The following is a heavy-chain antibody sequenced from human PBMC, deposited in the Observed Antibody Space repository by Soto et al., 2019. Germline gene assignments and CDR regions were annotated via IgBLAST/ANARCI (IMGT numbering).Heavy chain of an antibody. CDR2: ISSSGSTI. CDR1: GFTFSSYE. J-gene: IGHJ6*02. D-gene: IGHD5-18*01. V-gene: IGHV3-48*03. CDR3: ARDPIGYGPDYGMDV. Sequence: EVQLVASGGGLVQPGGSLRLSCAASGFTFSSYEMNWVRQAPGKGLEWVSYISSSGSTIYYADSVKGRFTISRDNAKNSLYLQMNSLRAEDTAVYYCARDPIGYGPDYGMDVWGQGTTVTVSS.